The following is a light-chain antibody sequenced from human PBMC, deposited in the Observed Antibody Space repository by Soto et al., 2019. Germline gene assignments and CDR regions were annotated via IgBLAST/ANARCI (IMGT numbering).Light chain of an antibody. CDR1: QSISTW. Sequence: GDRVTITCRASQSISTWLAWYQQKPGKAPKLLIYKASRLGNGVPSRFGGSGSGTEFTLTISSLQPDDLATYYCLQYNNYPYTFGQGTKLEIK. CDR2: KAS. CDR3: LQYNNYPYT. V-gene: IGKV1-5*03. J-gene: IGKJ2*01.